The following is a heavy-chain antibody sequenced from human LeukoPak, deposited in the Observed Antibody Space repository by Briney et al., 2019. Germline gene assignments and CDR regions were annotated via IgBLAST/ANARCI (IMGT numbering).Heavy chain of an antibody. Sequence: ASVKVSCKASGYSFTSYGISWVRQAPGQGLEWMGWINTYNGNINYAQNVQGRVTMTTDTSTSTAYMELRSLRSDDTAVYYCARGGGILVAGSSAYWGQGTLVTVSS. D-gene: IGHD6-19*01. CDR1: GYSFTSYG. J-gene: IGHJ4*02. CDR3: ARGGGILVAGSSAY. V-gene: IGHV1-18*01. CDR2: INTYNGNI.